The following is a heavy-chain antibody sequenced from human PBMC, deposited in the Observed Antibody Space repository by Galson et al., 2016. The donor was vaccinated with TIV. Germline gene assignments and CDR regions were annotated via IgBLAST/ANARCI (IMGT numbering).Heavy chain of an antibody. Sequence: SVKVSCKASGVTFSYFAFSWVRQDPGQGLEWMGGVVPMFGTTNYAQKFQGRVTISADESTTTAYLELSSLRSEDTAVYYCARGRGIYDSSGYFLFDHWGQGTLVTVSS. D-gene: IGHD3-22*01. CDR3: ARGRGIYDSSGYFLFDH. CDR2: VVPMFGTT. CDR1: GVTFSYFA. J-gene: IGHJ5*02. V-gene: IGHV1-69*13.